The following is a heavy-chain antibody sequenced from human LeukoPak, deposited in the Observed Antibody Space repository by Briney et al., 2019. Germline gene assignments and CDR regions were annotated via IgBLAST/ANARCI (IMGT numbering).Heavy chain of an antibody. CDR1: GFTFSDYY. V-gene: IGHV3-11*04. Sequence: GGSLRLSCAASGFTFSDYYMSWIRQAPGKGLEWVSYISSSGSTIYYADSVKGRFTISRGNAKNSLYLQMNSLRAEDTAVYYCARWESHVVVTAGPAIYYYYYYMDVWGKGTTVTISS. J-gene: IGHJ6*03. CDR2: ISSSGSTI. D-gene: IGHD2-21*02. CDR3: ARWESHVVVTAGPAIYYYYYYMDV.